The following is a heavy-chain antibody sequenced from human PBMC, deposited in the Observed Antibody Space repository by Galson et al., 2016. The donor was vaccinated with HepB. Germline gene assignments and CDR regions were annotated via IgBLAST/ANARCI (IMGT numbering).Heavy chain of an antibody. CDR2: TFCSGTT. CDR1: GGSITSYF. J-gene: IGHJ4*02. Sequence: SETLSLTCNVSGGSITSYFWGWIRQPPGKGLEWIGYTFCSGTTNYHPSLQSRVTMSVDMSKNQLSLKLSSVTAADTAVYYCARVRSGYSGIADWGQGTLVTVSS. V-gene: IGHV4-59*01. D-gene: IGHD3-22*01. CDR3: ARVRSGYSGIAD.